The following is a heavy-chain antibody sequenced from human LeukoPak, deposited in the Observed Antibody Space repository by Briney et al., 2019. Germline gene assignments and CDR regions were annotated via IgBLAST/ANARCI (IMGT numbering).Heavy chain of an antibody. Sequence: GASVKVSCKASGGTFSSYAISWVRQAPGQGLEWMGGIIPIFGTANYAQKFQGRVTITADESTSTAYTELSSLRSDDTAVYYCARGEVDSSGWDCFHFWGQGTLVTVSS. D-gene: IGHD6-19*01. J-gene: IGHJ4*02. CDR2: IIPIFGTA. CDR3: ARGEVDSSGWDCFHF. CDR1: GGTFSSYA. V-gene: IGHV1-69*13.